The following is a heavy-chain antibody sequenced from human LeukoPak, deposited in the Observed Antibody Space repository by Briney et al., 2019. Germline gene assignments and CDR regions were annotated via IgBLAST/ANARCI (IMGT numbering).Heavy chain of an antibody. Sequence: PGGSLRLSCAASGFTVSSNYMSWVRQAPGKGLEWVSIIYSGGNTYHADSVKGRFTISRDNSKNSLYLQMNSLRAEDTAVYYCARDSMSYYYDSSGPTDNWFDPWGQGTLVTVSS. J-gene: IGHJ5*02. CDR1: GFTVSSNY. CDR2: IYSGGNT. CDR3: ARDSMSYYYDSSGPTDNWFDP. V-gene: IGHV3-66*01. D-gene: IGHD3-22*01.